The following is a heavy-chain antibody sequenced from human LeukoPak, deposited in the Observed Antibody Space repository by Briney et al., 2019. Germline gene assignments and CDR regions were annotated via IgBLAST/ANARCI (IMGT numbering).Heavy chain of an antibody. CDR1: GFTFRSYW. V-gene: IGHV3-7*01. J-gene: IGHJ4*02. Sequence: GGSLRLSCADSGFTFRSYWMSWVRQAPGKGLEWVANINQEGSEKYYVDSVKGRFTISRDNAKNSLYLQMNSLRAEDTAVYYCAREGFYSSSRDFDYWGQGTLVTVSS. D-gene: IGHD6-13*01. CDR2: INQEGSEK. CDR3: AREGFYSSSRDFDY.